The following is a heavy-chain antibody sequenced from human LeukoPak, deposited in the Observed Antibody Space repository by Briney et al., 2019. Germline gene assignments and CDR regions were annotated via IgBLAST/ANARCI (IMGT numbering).Heavy chain of an antibody. Sequence: SVTLSLTCTVCSGSISSYYWSWIRQPAGKGLEWIGRIYTSGSTNYNPSLKSRVTMSVDTSKNQFSLKLTSVTAADTALYYCARGANRLDYWGQGTLVTVSS. CDR1: SGSISSYY. D-gene: IGHD1-14*01. V-gene: IGHV4-4*07. CDR3: ARGANRLDY. CDR2: IYTSGST. J-gene: IGHJ4*02.